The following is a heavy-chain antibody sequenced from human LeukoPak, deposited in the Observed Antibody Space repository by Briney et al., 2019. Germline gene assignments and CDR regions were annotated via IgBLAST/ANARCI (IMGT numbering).Heavy chain of an antibody. D-gene: IGHD3-22*01. V-gene: IGHV3-23*01. CDR1: GFTFSTYA. CDR2: ISGSCGSI. Sequence: GGSLRLSCAASGFTFSTYAMNWVRQAPGKGLEWVSAISGSCGSIYTADSVKGRFTISRNNSKNTLYLQMNSLRAEDTAIYYCAKIPHSSYYYASSGYLDYWGQGTLVSVSS. J-gene: IGHJ4*02. CDR3: AKIPHSSYYYASSGYLDY.